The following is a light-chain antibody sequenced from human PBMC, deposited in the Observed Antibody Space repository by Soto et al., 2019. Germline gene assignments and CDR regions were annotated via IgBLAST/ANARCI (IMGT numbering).Light chain of an antibody. CDR3: QQYKNWPPLT. J-gene: IGKJ4*01. Sequence: EIVMTQSPATLSVSPGETATLSCRASQSVSYNLAWYQQKPGQGPRLLIYGAFTRATGIPARFSGSGSVTDFTISISSLQSEDFAVYYCQQYKNWPPLTFGGGTKVEIK. V-gene: IGKV3-15*01. CDR2: GAF. CDR1: QSVSYN.